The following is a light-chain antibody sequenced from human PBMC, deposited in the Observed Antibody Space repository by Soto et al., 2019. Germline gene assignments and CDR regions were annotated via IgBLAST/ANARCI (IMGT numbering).Light chain of an antibody. CDR1: QTISSW. Sequence: DIQMTQSPSTLSASVGDRVTITCRASQTISSWLAWYQQKPGKAPKLLIYGASSLESGVPSRFSGSGSGSEFTLTISSLQPDDFATYYCQHYNTYSFTFGPGTIVDIK. V-gene: IGKV1-5*01. J-gene: IGKJ3*01. CDR3: QHYNTYSFT. CDR2: GAS.